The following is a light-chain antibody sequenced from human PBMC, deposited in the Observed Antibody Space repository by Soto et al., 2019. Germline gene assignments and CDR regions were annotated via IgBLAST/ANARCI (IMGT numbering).Light chain of an antibody. Sequence: QSVLTQPPSVSGAPGQRVTISCTGSSANIGAAYNVDWYQQLPGTAPKLLIYGNNNRPSGVPARFSGSKSGTSASLAIAGLQAEDEADYYCCSYAGSSTYVFGTGTKLTVL. CDR3: CSYAGSSTYV. CDR1: SANIGAAYN. V-gene: IGLV1-40*01. J-gene: IGLJ1*01. CDR2: GNN.